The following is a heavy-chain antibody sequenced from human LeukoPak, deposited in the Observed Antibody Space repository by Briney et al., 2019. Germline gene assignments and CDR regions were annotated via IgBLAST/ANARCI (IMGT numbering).Heavy chain of an antibody. Sequence: GGSLRLSCAAPGFTFSSSGMHWVRQAPGKGLGWVAVIWYDGSNKYYADSVKGRFTISRDNSKNTLYLQMNSLRAEDTAVYYCARVGSARVTWFDYWGQGTLVTVSS. CDR2: IWYDGSNK. CDR1: GFTFSSSG. CDR3: ARVGSARVTWFDY. D-gene: IGHD5-18*01. V-gene: IGHV3-33*01. J-gene: IGHJ4*02.